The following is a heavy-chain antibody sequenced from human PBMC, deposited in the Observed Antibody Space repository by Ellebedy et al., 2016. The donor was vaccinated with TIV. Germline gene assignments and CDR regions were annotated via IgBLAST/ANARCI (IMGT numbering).Heavy chain of an antibody. CDR3: AREENSGWDWVGKY. V-gene: IGHV3-7*01. D-gene: IGHD2-21*02. CDR2: IQHDGSKT. J-gene: IGHJ4*02. Sequence: GGSLRLXXAASGFTFSSYWMGWVRQAPGKGLEWVAIIQHDGSKTFYVDSVKGRFTVSRDNAVNSLYLQMNSLRTEDTAVYYCAREENSGWDWVGKYWGQGALVTVSS. CDR1: GFTFSSYW.